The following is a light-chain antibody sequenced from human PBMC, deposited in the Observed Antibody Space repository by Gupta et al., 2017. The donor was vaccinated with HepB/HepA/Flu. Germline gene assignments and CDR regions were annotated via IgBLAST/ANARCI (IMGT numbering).Light chain of an antibody. V-gene: IGLV3-25*03. Sequence: SYELTQPPSLSVPPGQTARITCSGDALPKKYAYWYKQKPGQAPVLWIYKDNERPSGIPERFSGSSSGTIVTLTISGVQAEDEADYYCQSGDSSGTHQVFGGGTKLTVL. CDR2: KDN. CDR1: ALPKKY. J-gene: IGLJ3*02. CDR3: QSGDSSGTHQV.